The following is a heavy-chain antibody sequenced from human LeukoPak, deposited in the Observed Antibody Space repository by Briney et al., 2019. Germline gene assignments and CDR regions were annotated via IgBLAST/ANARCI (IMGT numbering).Heavy chain of an antibody. CDR3: ARHEYYYGMDV. V-gene: IGHV1-18*01. J-gene: IGHJ6*02. CDR2: ISAYNGNT. Sequence: ASVKVSCKASVYTFTSYGISWVRQAPGQGLEWMGWISAYNGNTNYAQKPQGRATMTTDTSTSTAYMELRSLRSDDTAVYYCARHEYYYGMDVWGQGTTVTVSS. CDR1: VYTFTSYG.